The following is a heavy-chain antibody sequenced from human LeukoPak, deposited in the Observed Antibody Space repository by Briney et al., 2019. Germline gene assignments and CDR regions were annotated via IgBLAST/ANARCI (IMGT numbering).Heavy chain of an antibody. Sequence: ASVKVSCKASGGTFTSYAISWVRQAPGQGLEWMGRIITIFGIANYAQKFQGRVTITADKSTSTAYMELSSLRSEDTAVYYCATPRIYCGGDCYPDAFDIWGQGTMVTVSS. J-gene: IGHJ3*02. CDR3: ATPRIYCGGDCYPDAFDI. D-gene: IGHD2-21*02. CDR2: IITIFGIA. CDR1: GGTFTSYA. V-gene: IGHV1-69*04.